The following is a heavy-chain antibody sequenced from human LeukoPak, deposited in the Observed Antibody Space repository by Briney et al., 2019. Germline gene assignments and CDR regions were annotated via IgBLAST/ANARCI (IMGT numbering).Heavy chain of an antibody. J-gene: IGHJ4*02. CDR3: ARERPGGSGYPKGGFDY. V-gene: IGHV4-30-4*01. CDR2: IYYSGST. D-gene: IGHD3-22*01. Sequence: SETLSLTCTVSGGSISSGDYYWSWIRQPPGKGLEWIGYIYYSGSTYYNPSLKSRVTTSVDTSKNQFSLKLSSVTAADTAVYYCARERPGGSGYPKGGFDYWGQGTLVTVSS. CDR1: GGSISSGDYY.